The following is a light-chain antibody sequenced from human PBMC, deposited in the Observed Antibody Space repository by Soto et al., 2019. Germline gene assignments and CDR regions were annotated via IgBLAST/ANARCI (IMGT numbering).Light chain of an antibody. CDR1: QSISYS. V-gene: IGKV3-15*01. CDR3: QQYYNWPT. CDR2: GAS. Sequence: EVVLTQSPATLSLSPGERVTLSCTASQSISYSLAWYQHKPGQAPRLLIYGASTRATGIPARFSGSGSGTEFTLTISSLQSEDSAVYYCQQYYNWPTFGQGTTVDIK. J-gene: IGKJ1*01.